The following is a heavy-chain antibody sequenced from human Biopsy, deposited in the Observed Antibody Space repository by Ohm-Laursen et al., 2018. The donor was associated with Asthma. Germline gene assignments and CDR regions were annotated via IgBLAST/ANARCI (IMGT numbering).Heavy chain of an antibody. CDR2: INTNNGHT. CDR3: ARERAVLVVSAEGNWFDP. Sequence: ASVKVSCKASGYTFRSYSITWVRQAPGQGLEWMGWINTNNGHTQYAQKFQGRVTMTTDTSTSTAYLELRSLRSDDTAVYYCARERAVLVVSAEGNWFDPWGQGTRVTVSS. J-gene: IGHJ5*02. V-gene: IGHV1-18*04. CDR1: GYTFRSYS. D-gene: IGHD2-21*01.